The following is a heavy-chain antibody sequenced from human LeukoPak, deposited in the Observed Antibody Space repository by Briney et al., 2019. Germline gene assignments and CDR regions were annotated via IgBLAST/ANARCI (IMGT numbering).Heavy chain of an antibody. CDR1: GYTFTDYY. CDR3: ARGGGGYRLFDY. D-gene: IGHD3-16*02. V-gene: IGHV1-2*02. J-gene: IGHJ4*02. Sequence: ASVKVSCKASGYTFTDYYMHWVRQAPGQGLEWMGWINPNSGGTNYAQKFQGRVTWIRDTSISTAYMELSRLRSDDTALYYCARGGGGYRLFDYWGQGTLVTVSS. CDR2: INPNSGGT.